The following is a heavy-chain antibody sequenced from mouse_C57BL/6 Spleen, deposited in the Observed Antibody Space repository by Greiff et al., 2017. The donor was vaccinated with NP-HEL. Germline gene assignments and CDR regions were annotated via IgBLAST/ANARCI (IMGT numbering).Heavy chain of an antibody. Sequence: EVQLQQSGPELVKPGASVKISCKASGYTFTDYYMNWVKQSHGKSLEWIGDINPNNGGTSYNQKFKGKATLTVDKSSSTAYMELRSLTSEDSAVYYCARREYGYSPFAYWGQGTLVTVSA. J-gene: IGHJ3*01. D-gene: IGHD2-10*02. CDR3: ARREYGYSPFAY. V-gene: IGHV1-26*01. CDR2: INPNNGGT. CDR1: GYTFTDYY.